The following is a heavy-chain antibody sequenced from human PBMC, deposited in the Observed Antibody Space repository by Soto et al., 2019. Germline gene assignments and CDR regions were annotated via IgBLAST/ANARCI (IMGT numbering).Heavy chain of an antibody. Sequence: QVQLQESGPGLVKPSETLSPTCTVSGGSISHYYWTWIRQPPGKGLEWIGYIDYSGTTNYNPSLKSRVTLSVDSAKTQFSLTLRSVTAADTSVYYCANGRTGYRSVLYDGFQFDLRGQGTMVTVSS. CDR1: GGSISHYY. CDR2: IDYSGTT. D-gene: IGHD6-19*01. J-gene: IGHJ3*01. V-gene: IGHV4-59*01. CDR3: ANGRTGYRSVLYDGFQFDL.